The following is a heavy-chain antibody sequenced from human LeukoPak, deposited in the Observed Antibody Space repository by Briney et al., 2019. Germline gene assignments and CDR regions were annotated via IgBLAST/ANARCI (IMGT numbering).Heavy chain of an antibody. Sequence: GGSLRLSCAASGFTFSSYAMSWVRQAPGKGLEWVSAISGSGGRIYYGASVKGRFTISRDNSKNTVSLQMESLRAEDTALYYCAKDYAVGSIDYWGQGTLVTVSS. CDR2: ISGSGGRI. J-gene: IGHJ4*02. V-gene: IGHV3-23*01. D-gene: IGHD3-16*01. CDR1: GFTFSSYA. CDR3: AKDYAVGSIDY.